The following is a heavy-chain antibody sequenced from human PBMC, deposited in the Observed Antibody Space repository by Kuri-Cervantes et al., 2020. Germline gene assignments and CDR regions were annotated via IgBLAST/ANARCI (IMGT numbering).Heavy chain of an antibody. CDR2: IIPIFGTA. CDR3: AILSLVDVVTAMVSIHYYFFMDV. D-gene: IGHD5-18*01. Sequence: SVKVSCKASGGTFSSYAISWVRQAPGQGLEWMGGIIPIFGTANYAQKFQGRVTITADKSTSTAYMELSSLRSDDTAVYYCAILSLVDVVTAMVSIHYYFFMDVWGKGTAVTVSS. CDR1: GGTFSSYA. J-gene: IGHJ6*03. V-gene: IGHV1-69*06.